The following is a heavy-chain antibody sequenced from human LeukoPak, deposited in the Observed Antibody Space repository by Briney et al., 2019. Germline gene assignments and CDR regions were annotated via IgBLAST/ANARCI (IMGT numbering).Heavy chain of an antibody. Sequence: GGSLRLSCAASGFTFNNYAMSWVRQAPGKGLEWVSAITDNGGSTFYADSVKGRFTISRDNSKNTLYLQMNSLRAEDTAVYYCAKVSRNYDFWSGYSDYWGQGTLVTVSS. CDR3: AKVSRNYDFWSGYSDY. CDR2: ITDNGGST. CDR1: GFTFNNYA. J-gene: IGHJ4*02. V-gene: IGHV3-23*01. D-gene: IGHD3-3*01.